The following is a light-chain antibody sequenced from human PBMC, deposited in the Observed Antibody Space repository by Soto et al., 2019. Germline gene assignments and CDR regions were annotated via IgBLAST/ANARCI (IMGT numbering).Light chain of an antibody. CDR3: QQFSSYPLT. Sequence: EFVLTQSPGTLSLSPGERATLSCRASQTVRNNYLAWYQQQPGQAPRLLIYDASSRATGIPDRFSGGGSGTAFTLTISRLEPEDFAVYYCQQFSSYPLTFGGGTKVDIK. CDR1: QTVRNNY. V-gene: IGKV3-20*01. J-gene: IGKJ4*01. CDR2: DAS.